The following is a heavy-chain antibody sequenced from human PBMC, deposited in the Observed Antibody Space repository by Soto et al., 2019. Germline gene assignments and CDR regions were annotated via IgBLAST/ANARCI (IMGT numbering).Heavy chain of an antibody. J-gene: IGHJ4*02. CDR3: AKAMVY. V-gene: IGHV3-30*18. CDR2: ISYDGSNK. CDR1: EFTLSSYG. D-gene: IGHD2-8*01. Sequence: GGSLRLSCADSEFTLSSYGMHWVRQAPGKGLEWVAVISYDGSNKYYADSVKGRFTISRDNSKNTLYLQMNSLRAEDTAVYYCAKAMVYWGQGTLVTVSS.